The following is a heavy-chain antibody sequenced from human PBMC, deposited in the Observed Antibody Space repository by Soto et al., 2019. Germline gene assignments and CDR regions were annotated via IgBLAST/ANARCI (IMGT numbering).Heavy chain of an antibody. CDR2: ISSSSSTI. D-gene: IGHD6-19*01. CDR3: ARDLLRLADY. J-gene: IGHJ4*02. V-gene: IGHV3-48*02. CDR1: GSTFSSYS. Sequence: EVQLVESGGGLVQPGGSLSLSCAASGSTFSSYSMNWVPKAPGKGLEWVSYISSSSSTIYYADSVKGRFTISRDNAKNSLYLQMNSLRDEDTAVYYCARDLLRLADYWGQGTLVTVSS.